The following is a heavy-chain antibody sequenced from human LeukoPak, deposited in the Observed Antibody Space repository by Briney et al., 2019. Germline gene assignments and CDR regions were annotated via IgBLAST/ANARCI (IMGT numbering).Heavy chain of an antibody. J-gene: IGHJ4*02. CDR1: GGSTSSNNYY. CDR3: ARRYYSGPFDD. CDR2: IYYSGGA. D-gene: IGHD3-10*01. V-gene: IGHV4-39*01. Sequence: PSETLSLTCTVSGGSTSSNNYYWVWIRQPPGKGLEWIGSIYYSGGAYYNPSLKSRVTISVDTSKTQFSLRLTSVTAADTAVYYCARRYYSGPFDDWGQGTLVTVSS.